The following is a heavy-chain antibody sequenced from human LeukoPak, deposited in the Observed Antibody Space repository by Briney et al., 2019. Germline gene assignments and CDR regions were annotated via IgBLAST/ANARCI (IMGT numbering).Heavy chain of an antibody. Sequence: GGSLRLSCAASGFTFSNYAMSWVRQAPGKGLEWVSGISGSGDSSYYADSVKGRFSIPRDNSKNTLYLQMTTLRADDTAVYFCTQVPVTTISGWGQGTMVTVSS. J-gene: IGHJ3*01. D-gene: IGHD5-12*01. CDR1: GFTFSNYA. CDR3: TQVPVTTISG. CDR2: ISGSGDSS. V-gene: IGHV3-23*01.